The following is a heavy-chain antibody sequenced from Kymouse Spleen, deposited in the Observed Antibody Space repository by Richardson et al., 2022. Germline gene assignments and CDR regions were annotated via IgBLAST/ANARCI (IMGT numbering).Heavy chain of an antibody. CDR3: AREGITMVRGVISNFDY. Sequence: QVQLVQSGAEVKKPGASVKVSCKASGYTFTSYYMHWVRQAPGQGLEWMGIINPSGGSTSYAQKFQGRVTMTRDTSTSTVYMELSSLRSEDTAVYYCAREGITMVRGVISNFDYWGQGTLVTVSS. V-gene: IGHV1-46*03. CDR1: GYTFTSYY. D-gene: IGHD3-10*01. J-gene: IGHJ4*02. CDR2: INPSGGST.